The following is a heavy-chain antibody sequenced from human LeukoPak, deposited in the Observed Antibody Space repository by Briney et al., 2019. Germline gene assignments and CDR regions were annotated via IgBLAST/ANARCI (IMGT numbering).Heavy chain of an antibody. V-gene: IGHV4-39*07. J-gene: IGHJ5*02. CDR3: ARDSRYDYVWGSYRMDWFDP. CDR2: IYYGGST. Sequence: PSETLSLTCTVSGGSISSSSYYWGWIRQPPGKGLEWIGSIYYGGSTYYNPSLKSRVTISVDTSKNQFSLKLSSVTAADTAVYYCARDSRYDYVWGSYRMDWFDPWGQGTLVTVSS. D-gene: IGHD3-16*02. CDR1: GGSISSSSYY.